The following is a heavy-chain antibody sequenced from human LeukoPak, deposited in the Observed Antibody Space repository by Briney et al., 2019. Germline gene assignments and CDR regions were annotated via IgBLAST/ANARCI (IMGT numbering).Heavy chain of an antibody. CDR2: IRSKAYGGTT. CDR1: GFTFGDYA. Sequence: QTGGSLRLSCTASGFTFGDYAMSWFRQAPGKGQEWVGFIRSKAYGGTTEYAASVKGRFTISRDDSKSIAYLQMNSLKTEDTAVYYCTPDYGDYVVHYWGQGTLVTVSS. D-gene: IGHD4-17*01. J-gene: IGHJ4*02. V-gene: IGHV3-49*03. CDR3: TPDYGDYVVHY.